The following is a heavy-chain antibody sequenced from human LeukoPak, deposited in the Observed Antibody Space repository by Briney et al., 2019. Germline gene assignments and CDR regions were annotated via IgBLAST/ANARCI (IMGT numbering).Heavy chain of an antibody. CDR3: ARDYDILTGYYMDY. D-gene: IGHD3-9*01. V-gene: IGHV1-2*02. CDR2: INPNSGGT. CDR1: GGTFSSYA. J-gene: IGHJ4*02. Sequence: ASVKVSCKASGGTFSSYAISWVRQAPGQGLEWMGWINPNSGGTNYAQKFQGRVTMTRDTSISTAYMELSRLRSDDTAVYYCARDYDILTGYYMDYWGQGTLVTVSS.